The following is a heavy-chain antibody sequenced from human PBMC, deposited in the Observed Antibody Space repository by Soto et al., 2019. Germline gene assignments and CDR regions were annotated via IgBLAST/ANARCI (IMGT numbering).Heavy chain of an antibody. CDR1: GGSISGGGYY. CDR2: ISYSGST. J-gene: IGHJ4*01. V-gene: IGHV4-31*03. CDR3: ARRVLH. Sequence: QVQLQESGPGLVQPSQTLSLTCTVSGGSISGGGYYWSWIRQNQGTGLEWIGHISYSGSTDDNNIIKSRVTKTVDTSRNQCSLIVNSVTAEETAVYYCARRVLHWGQGTLITVSS.